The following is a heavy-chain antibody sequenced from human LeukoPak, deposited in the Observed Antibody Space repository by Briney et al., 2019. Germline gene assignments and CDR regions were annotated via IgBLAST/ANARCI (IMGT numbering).Heavy chain of an antibody. J-gene: IGHJ4*02. D-gene: IGHD2-2*02. V-gene: IGHV3-74*01. CDR3: ATRDYTSSKY. CDR1: GFALSSYW. Sequence: PGGSLRLSCAASGFALSSYWMHWVRQAPGKGLVWVPDINSDGSTTRYADSVQGRFTISRDNAKNTLYLQMNSLRADDTAVYFCATRDYTSSKYWGQGTLVTVAS. CDR2: INSDGSTT.